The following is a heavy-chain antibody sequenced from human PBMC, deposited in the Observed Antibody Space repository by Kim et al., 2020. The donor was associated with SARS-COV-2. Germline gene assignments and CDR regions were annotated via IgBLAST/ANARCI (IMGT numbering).Heavy chain of an antibody. CDR1: GGSVSSGSYY. J-gene: IGHJ4*02. CDR3: ARDCRKGGPFSSSTSCYPFDY. D-gene: IGHD2-2*01. CDR2: IYYSGST. V-gene: IGHV4-61*01. Sequence: SETLSLTCTVSGGSVSSGSYYWSWIRQPPGKGLEWIGYIYYSGSTNYNPSLKSRVTISVDTSKNQFSLKLSSVTAADTAVYYCARDCRKGGPFSSSTSCYPFDYWGQGTLVTVSS.